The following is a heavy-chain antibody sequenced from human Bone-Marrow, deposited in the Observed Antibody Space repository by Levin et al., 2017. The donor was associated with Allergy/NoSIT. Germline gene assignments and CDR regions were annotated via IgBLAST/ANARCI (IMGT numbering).Heavy chain of an antibody. Sequence: GESPKISCAASGFTFSNYAMSWVRQAPGKGLEWVSGVFGNGGGANYADSVKGRFTISRDNSRDTLDLQMDSLRAYDTAVYYCAKGRGNPHPSYHFDYWCQGSPVTVS. CDR1: GFTFSNYA. CDR3: AKGRGNPHPSYHFDY. V-gene: IGHV3-23*01. CDR2: VFGNGGGA. J-gene: IGHJ4*02. D-gene: IGHD3-10*01.